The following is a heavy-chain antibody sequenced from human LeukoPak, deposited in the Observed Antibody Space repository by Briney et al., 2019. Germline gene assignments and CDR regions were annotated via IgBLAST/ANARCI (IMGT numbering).Heavy chain of an antibody. CDR1: GYTFTGYY. J-gene: IGHJ6*02. CDR3: ARSGGDYYYGMDV. Sequence: ASVKVSCKASGYTFTGYYMHWVRQAPGQGLEWMGWINPNSGGTNCAQKFQGRVTMTRDTSISTAYMELSRLRSDDTAVYYCARSGGDYYYGMDVWGQGTTVTVSS. V-gene: IGHV1-2*02. CDR2: INPNSGGT. D-gene: IGHD4-17*01.